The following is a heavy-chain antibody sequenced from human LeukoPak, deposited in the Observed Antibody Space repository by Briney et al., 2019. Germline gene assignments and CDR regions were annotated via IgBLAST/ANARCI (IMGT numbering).Heavy chain of an antibody. V-gene: IGHV3-48*01. J-gene: IGHJ6*02. Sequence: GGSLRLSCAASGFTFSRHPMNWVRQAPGKGLEWVSYISPGTIYYADSVKGRFTISRDNAKNSLYLQMISLRAEDTAVYYCTRDGRVAYEMDVWGQGTTVTVSS. D-gene: IGHD2-15*01. CDR2: ISPGTI. CDR1: GFTFSRHP. CDR3: TRDGRVAYEMDV.